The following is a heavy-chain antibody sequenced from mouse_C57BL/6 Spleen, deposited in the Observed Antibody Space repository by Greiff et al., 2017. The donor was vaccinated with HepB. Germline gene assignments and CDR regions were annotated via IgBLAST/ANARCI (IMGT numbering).Heavy chain of an antibody. J-gene: IGHJ2*01. CDR3: ASAYYKGLYYFDY. CDR2: IDPSDSYT. V-gene: IGHV1-69*01. D-gene: IGHD2-12*01. Sequence: QVQLKQPGAELVMPGASVKLSCKASGYTFTSYWMHWVKQRPGQGLEWIGEIDPSDSYTNYNQKFKGKSTLTVDKSSSTAYMQLSSLTSEDSAVYYWASAYYKGLYYFDYWGQGTTLTVSS. CDR1: GYTFTSYW.